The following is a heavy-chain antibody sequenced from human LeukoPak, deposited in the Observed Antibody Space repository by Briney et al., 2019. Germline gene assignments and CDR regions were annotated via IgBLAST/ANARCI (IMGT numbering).Heavy chain of an antibody. V-gene: IGHV4-39*01. CDR2: IYYSGST. Sequence: SETLSLTCTVSGGSISSSSYYWGWIRQPPGKGLEWIGSIYYSGSTYYNPSLKSRVTISVDTSKNQFSLMLSSVTAADTAVYYCARQMRGTGTSGYYFDYWGQGTLVTVSS. D-gene: IGHD1-7*01. J-gene: IGHJ4*02. CDR1: GGSISSSSYY. CDR3: ARQMRGTGTSGYYFDY.